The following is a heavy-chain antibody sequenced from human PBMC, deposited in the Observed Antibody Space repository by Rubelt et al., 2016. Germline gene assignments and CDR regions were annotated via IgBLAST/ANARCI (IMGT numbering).Heavy chain of an antibody. D-gene: IGHD2-8*01. V-gene: IGHV1-3*01. CDR3: ARAQRIRLLMVYAPTFDY. CDR2: INAGNGNT. CDR1: GYTFTSYA. J-gene: IGHJ4*02. Sequence: QVQLVQSGAEVKKPGASVKVSCKASGYTFTSYAMHWVRQAPGQRLEWMGWINAGNGNTKYSQKFQGRVNFTRDTSASTAYMGLSSLRSEDTAVYYCARAQRIRLLMVYAPTFDYWGQGTLVTVSS.